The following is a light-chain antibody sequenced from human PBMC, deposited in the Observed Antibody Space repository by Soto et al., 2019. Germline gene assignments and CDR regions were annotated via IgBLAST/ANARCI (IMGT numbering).Light chain of an antibody. CDR2: EVS. CDR3: SSYTNSSTIVV. J-gene: IGLJ2*01. CDR1: SRDVGGYNY. Sequence: QSVLTQPASVSGSPGQSSTISCTGTSRDVGGYNYVSWYQQHPGKAPKLMIYEVSNRPSGVSNRFSGSKSGNTASLTISGLQAEYEAEYYCSSYTNSSTIVVFGGGTKVTVL. V-gene: IGLV2-14*01.